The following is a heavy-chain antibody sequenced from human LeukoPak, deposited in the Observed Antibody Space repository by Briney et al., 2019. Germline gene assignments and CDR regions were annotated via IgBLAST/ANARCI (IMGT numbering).Heavy chain of an antibody. J-gene: IGHJ1*01. CDR2: ISGSGGST. D-gene: IGHD6-13*01. Sequence: GGSLRLSCAASGFTFSSYAMSWVRQAPGKGLEWVSAISGSGGSTYYADSVKGRFTISRDNSKNTLYLQMNSLRAEDTAVYYCANEEGKGGIVAAFLFQHWGQGTLVTVSS. V-gene: IGHV3-23*01. CDR3: ANEEGKGGIVAAFLFQH. CDR1: GFTFSSYA.